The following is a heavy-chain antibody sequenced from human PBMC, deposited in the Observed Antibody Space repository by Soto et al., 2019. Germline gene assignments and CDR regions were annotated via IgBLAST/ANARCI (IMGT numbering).Heavy chain of an antibody. Sequence: SETLSLTCAVYGGSFIGYYWSWIRQPPGKGLEWIGEINHSGSTNYNPSLKSRVTISVDTSKNQFSLKLSSVTAADTAVYYCARGRRPTVTTRTNYFDYWGQGTLVTVSS. D-gene: IGHD4-17*01. CDR3: ARGRRPTVTTRTNYFDY. V-gene: IGHV4-34*01. CDR2: INHSGST. CDR1: GGSFIGYY. J-gene: IGHJ4*02.